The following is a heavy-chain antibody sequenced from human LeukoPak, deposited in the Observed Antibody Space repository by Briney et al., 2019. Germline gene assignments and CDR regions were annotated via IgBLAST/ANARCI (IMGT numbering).Heavy chain of an antibody. Sequence: GGSLRLSCAASGFTFSSFAMHWVRQAPGKGLEWVAVISYDGSNKYYADSVKGRFTISRDNSKNTLYLQMNSLRAEDTAVYYCARNLAGGVTRFDPWGQGTLVTVSS. D-gene: IGHD2-8*01. CDR1: GFTFSSFA. CDR2: ISYDGSNK. CDR3: ARNLAGGVTRFDP. V-gene: IGHV3-30*04. J-gene: IGHJ5*02.